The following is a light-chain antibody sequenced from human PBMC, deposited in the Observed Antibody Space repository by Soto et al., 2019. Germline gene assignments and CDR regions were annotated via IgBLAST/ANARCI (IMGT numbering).Light chain of an antibody. CDR3: LLSYNDGRLYAV. V-gene: IGLV7-46*01. Sequence: QTVVTQEPSLTVSPGGTVTLTCGSSTGAVTSGHYPYWFQQKPGQAPRSLIYDTSNRHSWTPARFSGSLLGGKAALTLSGAQPEDEAEYYCLLSYNDGRLYAVFGEGTQLTVL. CDR2: DTS. CDR1: TGAVTSGHY. J-gene: IGLJ7*01.